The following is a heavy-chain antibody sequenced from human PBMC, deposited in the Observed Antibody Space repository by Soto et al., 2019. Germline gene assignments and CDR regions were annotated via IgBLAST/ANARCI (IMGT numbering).Heavy chain of an antibody. D-gene: IGHD3-16*01. Sequence: QVQLEESGPGLVKPSETLSLTCTVSGGSISSYYWSWIRQPPGKGLEWIGYISYSGSTNYKPSLKSRVSISIDSSKNQFSLRLSSVTAADTAVYYCARGPGGGSLGSLDIWGQGTMVSVSS. CDR2: ISYSGST. CDR3: ARGPGGGSLGSLDI. V-gene: IGHV4-59*01. CDR1: GGSISSYY. J-gene: IGHJ3*02.